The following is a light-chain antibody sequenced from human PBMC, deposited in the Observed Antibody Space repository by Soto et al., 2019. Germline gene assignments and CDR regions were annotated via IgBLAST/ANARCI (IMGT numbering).Light chain of an antibody. V-gene: IGKV3-20*01. CDR2: GAS. Sequence: ESVLTQSPGTLSMSPGERATLSCRASQSVSSSYSAWYQQKAGQAPRLLIYGASRRATGIPDRFSGSGSGTDFTLTISRLEPEDFAVYYCQHHGSSPFTFGPGTKVDI. CDR1: QSVSSSY. CDR3: QHHGSSPFT. J-gene: IGKJ3*01.